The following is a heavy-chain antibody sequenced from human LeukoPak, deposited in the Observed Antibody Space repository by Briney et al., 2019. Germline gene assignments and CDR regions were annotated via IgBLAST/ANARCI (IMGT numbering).Heavy chain of an antibody. D-gene: IGHD3-9*01. CDR2: IYYSGTT. CDR3: ARHSILTGYYQDAFDI. J-gene: IGHJ3*02. V-gene: IGHV4-39*01. CDR1: GGSISSSGFY. Sequence: PSETLSLTCTVSGGSISSSGFYWGWIRQPPGKGLEWIGSIYYSGTTYYNPSLKSRVTITVDTSKNQFSLKLTSVTAADTAVCYCARHSILTGYYQDAFDIWGQGTMVTVSP.